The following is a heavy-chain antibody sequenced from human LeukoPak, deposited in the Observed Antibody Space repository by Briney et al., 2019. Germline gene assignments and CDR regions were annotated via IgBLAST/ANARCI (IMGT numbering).Heavy chain of an antibody. D-gene: IGHD5-24*01. V-gene: IGHV3-23*01. Sequence: GGTLTLSCAASGLTLSGYGMSWVRQPAGKGRAWVSAISGSGGSTFYAGVMKGRPTISRGNSKNPLFLQMSSLRDEDTALYFCAKVGDGATRRPHCFDAWGQGTMLIVSS. CDR3: AKVGDGATRRPHCFDA. J-gene: IGHJ3*01. CDR1: GLTLSGYG. CDR2: ISGSGGST.